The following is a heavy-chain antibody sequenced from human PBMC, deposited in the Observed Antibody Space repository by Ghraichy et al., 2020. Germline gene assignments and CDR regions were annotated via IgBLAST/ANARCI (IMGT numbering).Heavy chain of an antibody. CDR1: GGSINNYY. CDR3: ARGSRGSGWYYFDD. J-gene: IGHJ4*02. Sequence: SETLSLTCTVSGGSINNYYWTWIRQPVGKGLEWIGRIHTSGNTNYSPSLKSRVTMSVDTSKNQFSLKLDSVTAADTAVYYCARGSRGSGWYYFDDWGQGTLVTVSS. CDR2: IHTSGNT. D-gene: IGHD6-19*01. V-gene: IGHV4-4*07.